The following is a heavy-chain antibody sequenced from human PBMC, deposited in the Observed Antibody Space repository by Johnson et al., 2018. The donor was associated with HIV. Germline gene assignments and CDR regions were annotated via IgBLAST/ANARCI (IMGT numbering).Heavy chain of an antibody. V-gene: IGHV3-30*02. CDR3: ASQGAPAFDI. Sequence: QMLLVESWGGVVQPGGSLRLSCAASGFTFSSYGMHWVRQAPGKGLEWVAFIRYDGSNKYYADSVKGRFTISRDNSKNTLYLQMNSLRAEDTAVYYCASQGAPAFDIWGQGTMVTVSS. J-gene: IGHJ3*02. CDR2: IRYDGSNK. CDR1: GFTFSSYG.